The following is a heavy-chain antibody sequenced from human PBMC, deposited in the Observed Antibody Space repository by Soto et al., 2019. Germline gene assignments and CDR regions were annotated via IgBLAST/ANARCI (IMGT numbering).Heavy chain of an antibody. D-gene: IGHD2-21*01. CDR2: INAYNGYT. Sequence: ASVKVSCKASGYTFTTYGISWVRQAPGQGLEWMGWINAYNGYTNYAQKIQDRLTLTVDTSTSTAYMDLRSLRSDDTAVYYCARLFCGADNCYGWFDPRGQGSLVTVSS. CDR3: ARLFCGADNCYGWFDP. CDR1: GYTFTTYG. V-gene: IGHV1-18*01. J-gene: IGHJ5*02.